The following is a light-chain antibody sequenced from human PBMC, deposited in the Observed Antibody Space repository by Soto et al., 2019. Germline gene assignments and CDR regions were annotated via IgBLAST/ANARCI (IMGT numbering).Light chain of an antibody. CDR2: WAS. J-gene: IGKJ4*01. CDR3: QQYYSKPLT. Sequence: DIVMTQSPDSLAVSLGERATINCKSSQSVLYSSNNKNYLGWYQQKVAQPPKLLIYWASTRESGVPDRFSGSGSGTDFTLTISSLQAEDVAVYYCQQYYSKPLTFGGGTKVESK. V-gene: IGKV4-1*01. CDR1: QSVLYSSNNKNY.